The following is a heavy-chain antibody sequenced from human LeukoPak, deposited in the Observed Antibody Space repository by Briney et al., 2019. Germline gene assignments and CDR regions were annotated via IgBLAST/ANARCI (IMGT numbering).Heavy chain of an antibody. D-gene: IGHD2-21*01. CDR3: ARAPTHSGYYFDY. CDR2: INHGGST. V-gene: IGHV4-34*01. J-gene: IGHJ4*02. CDR1: GGSFSGYY. Sequence: PSETLSLTCAVYGGSFSGYYWSWIRQPPGKGLEWIGEINHGGSTNYNPSLKSRVTISVDRSKNQFSLKLSSVTAADTAVYYCARAPTHSGYYFDYWGQGTLVTVSS.